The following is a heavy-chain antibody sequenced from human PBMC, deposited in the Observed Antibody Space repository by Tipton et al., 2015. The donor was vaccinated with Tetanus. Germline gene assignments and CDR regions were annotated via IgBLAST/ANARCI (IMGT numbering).Heavy chain of an antibody. V-gene: IGHV3-43*01. D-gene: IGHD2-21*02. J-gene: IGHJ6*02. CDR2: ISWDSTNT. Sequence: SPRLSCEASGFTFDSYTMHWVRQPPGRGLEWVSLISWDSTNTHYTDSVKGRFTISRDNTKNSLYLQMNSLRTEDTALYYCARDMIRGVVTLGYGMDVWGRGTTVTVS. CDR3: ARDMIRGVVTLGYGMDV. CDR1: GFTFDSYT.